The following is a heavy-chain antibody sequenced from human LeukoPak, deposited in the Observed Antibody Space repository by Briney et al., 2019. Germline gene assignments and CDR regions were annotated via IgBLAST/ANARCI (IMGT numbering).Heavy chain of an antibody. V-gene: IGHV1-18*01. Sequence: ASVKVSCKASGYTFTSYGISWVRQAPGQGLEWMGWISAYNGNTNYAQKLQGRVTMTTDTSTSTAYMELRSLRSDDTAVYYCARGRILLWFGELLYWGQGTLVTVSS. D-gene: IGHD3-10*01. CDR1: GYTFTSYG. CDR2: ISAYNGNT. J-gene: IGHJ4*02. CDR3: ARGRILLWFGELLY.